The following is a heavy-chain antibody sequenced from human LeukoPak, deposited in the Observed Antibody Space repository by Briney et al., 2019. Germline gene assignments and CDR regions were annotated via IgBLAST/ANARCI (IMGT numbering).Heavy chain of an antibody. CDR3: GRHRSGSGSYFIVY. CDR1: GFTFSSYS. D-gene: IGHD3-10*01. CDR2: MKKDGSET. J-gene: IGHJ4*01. Sequence: GGSVTLSCVVSGFTFSSYSMIWVRQAPGKGLQWVANMKKDGSETKYVESVKGRFTISRDNAKNSLYLQMNSLRAEDTAVYYCGRHRSGSGSYFIVYW. V-gene: IGHV3-7*01.